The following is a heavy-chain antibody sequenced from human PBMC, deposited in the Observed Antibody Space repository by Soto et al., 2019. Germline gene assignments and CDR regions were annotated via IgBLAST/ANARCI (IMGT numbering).Heavy chain of an antibody. CDR2: IYSSGFT. CDR1: GGSVRNGNYY. J-gene: IGHJ2*01. D-gene: IGHD3-10*01. CDR3: ARVRNVGGTFFFWYSDL. V-gene: IGHV4-61*01. Sequence: QVQLQESGPGLVKPSETLSLTCFVSGGSVRNGNYYWTWIRQPPGKGLEWIGHIYSSGFTNYNPSPKSRLTMSVETSRNQFALILTSVTPAVTAVYYWARVRNVGGTFFFWYSDLWGRGTLVTVS.